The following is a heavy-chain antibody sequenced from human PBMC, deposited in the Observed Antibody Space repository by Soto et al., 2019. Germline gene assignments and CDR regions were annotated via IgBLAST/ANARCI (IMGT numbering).Heavy chain of an antibody. V-gene: IGHV3-21*06. CDR2: ISSSSNYI. J-gene: IGHJ4*02. D-gene: IGHD5-18*01. CDR1: GFTFSSYT. CDR3: AKAGRSYSYGPPIHFDR. Sequence: EVQLVESGGGLVRPGGSLRVSCTSSGFTFSSYTMSWVRQAPGKGLEWVSSISSSSNYIKYADSLKGRFTISRDSATNSLFLEMNDLRAGDTAVYFCAKAGRSYSYGPPIHFDRWGQGTHVTVSS.